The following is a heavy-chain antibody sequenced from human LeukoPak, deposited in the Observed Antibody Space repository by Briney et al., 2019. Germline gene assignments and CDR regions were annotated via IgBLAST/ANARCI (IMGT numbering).Heavy chain of an antibody. D-gene: IGHD6-13*01. Sequence: GGSLRLSCAASGFTFSHYSMNWVRQAPGKGLEWVSSISTSSSYIYYADSVKGRFTVSRNNAKNSLYLQMDSLRAEDTAVYYCAREAAAGTFYYYYYMDVWGKGTTVTVSS. J-gene: IGHJ6*03. CDR1: GFTFSHYS. CDR3: AREAAAGTFYYYYYMDV. CDR2: ISTSSSYI. V-gene: IGHV3-21*01.